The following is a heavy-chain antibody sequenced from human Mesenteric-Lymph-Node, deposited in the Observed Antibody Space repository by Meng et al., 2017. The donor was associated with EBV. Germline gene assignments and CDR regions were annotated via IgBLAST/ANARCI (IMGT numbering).Heavy chain of an antibody. Sequence: QVQLVESGGGVVQPGRSLILSCAASGFTLTNYGMHWVRQAPGKGLEWVSVTYLAGDTDYADSVKGRFTVSRDNSKNTLYLQMNNLRVEDTAVYYCARDWRTTVTTWGQGTLVTVSS. CDR1: GFTLTNYG. CDR2: TYLAGDT. V-gene: IGHV3-NL1*01. D-gene: IGHD4-17*01. J-gene: IGHJ5*02. CDR3: ARDWRTTVTT.